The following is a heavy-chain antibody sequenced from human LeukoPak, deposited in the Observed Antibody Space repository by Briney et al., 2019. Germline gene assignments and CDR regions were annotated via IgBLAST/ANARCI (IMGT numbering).Heavy chain of an antibody. V-gene: IGHV3-7*01. J-gene: IGHJ3*02. CDR3: ARADSTGAFDI. D-gene: IGHD3-22*01. CDR1: RFTFSSYW. Sequence: GGSLRLSCAASRFTFSSYWMTWLRQGPGMGLEWVANIKEDGSEKYYVDCVKGRFTISRGNAKNSLYLQMNSLRAEDTAVYYCARADSTGAFDIWGQGTMVTVS. CDR2: IKEDGSEK.